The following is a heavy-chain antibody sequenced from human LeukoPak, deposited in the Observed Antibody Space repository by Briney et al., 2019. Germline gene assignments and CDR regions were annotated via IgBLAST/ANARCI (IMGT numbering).Heavy chain of an antibody. CDR1: GGSISSGGFS. Sequence: SQTLSLTCAVSGGSISSGGFSWNWIRQPPGKGLEWIGFIYESGRATYNPSLKSRVNISVDRSKNQFSVKMNSVTAADTAVYFCARGTPDCDSWGQGTLVTVSS. V-gene: IGHV4-30-2*01. J-gene: IGHJ4*02. CDR2: IYESGRA. CDR3: ARGTPDCDS.